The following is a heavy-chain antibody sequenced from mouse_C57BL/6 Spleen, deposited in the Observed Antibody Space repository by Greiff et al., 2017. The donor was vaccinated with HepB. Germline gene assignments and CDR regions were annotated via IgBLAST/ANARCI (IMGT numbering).Heavy chain of an antibody. CDR3: ARRGYDLAWCAY. Sequence: VQLQQSGAELVKPGASVKMSCKASGYTFTSYWITWVKQRPGQGLEWIGDIYPGSGSTNYNEKFKSKAKLTVDTSSSTAYMQLSSLTSEDSAVSYCARRGYDLAWCAYWGQGTLVTVSA. J-gene: IGHJ3*01. V-gene: IGHV1-55*01. CDR1: GYTFTSYW. CDR2: IYPGSGST. D-gene: IGHD2-3*01.